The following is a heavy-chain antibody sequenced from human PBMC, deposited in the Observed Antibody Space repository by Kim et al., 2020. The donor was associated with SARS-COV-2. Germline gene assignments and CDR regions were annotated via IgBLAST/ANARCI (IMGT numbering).Heavy chain of an antibody. J-gene: IGHJ6*02. CDR2: IYYSGST. V-gene: IGHV4-39*01. D-gene: IGHD6-13*01. CDR1: GGSISSSDYY. CDR3: ARLASSSYTHNRYRMDV. Sequence: SETLSLTCTVSGGSISSSDYYWGWIRQPPGKGLEWIGSIYYSGSTYYDPSLRSRVTISVDTSKNQFSLKQNSVTDADTAVYYCARLASSSYTHNRYRMDVWGPGTTVTVSS.